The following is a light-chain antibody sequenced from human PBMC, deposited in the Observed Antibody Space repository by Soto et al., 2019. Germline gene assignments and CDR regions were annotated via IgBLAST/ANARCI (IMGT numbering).Light chain of an antibody. J-gene: IGLJ2*01. CDR1: SSDVGDYNY. CDR2: EVT. V-gene: IGLV2-14*01. CDR3: SSYTSTTRI. Sequence: QSVLTQPASVSGSPGQSITISCTGFSSDVGDYNYVSWYQQHAGKVPKLIIYEVTNRPLGVSNRFSGSRSGYTASLTISGLQTEDEADYYCSSYTSTTRIFGGGTKLTVL.